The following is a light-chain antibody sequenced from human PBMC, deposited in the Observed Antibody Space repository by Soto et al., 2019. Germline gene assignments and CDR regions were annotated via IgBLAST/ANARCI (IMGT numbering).Light chain of an antibody. CDR1: SSNIGSNT. CDR2: NND. V-gene: IGLV1-44*01. J-gene: IGLJ3*02. Sequence: QSVLTQPPSASGTPGQRVTISCSGSSSNIGSNTVNWYQQLPGTAPKLLISNNDQRPSGVPDRFSGSKSGTSASLAISGLQSDDESDYYCSSYTSITSLVVFGGGTQLTVL. CDR3: SSYTSITSLVV.